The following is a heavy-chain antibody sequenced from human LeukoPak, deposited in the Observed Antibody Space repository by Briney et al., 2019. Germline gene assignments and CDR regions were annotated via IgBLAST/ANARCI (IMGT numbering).Heavy chain of an antibody. CDR2: IIPILGIA. CDR3: ARGNSSGWFRYDAFDI. D-gene: IGHD6-19*01. V-gene: IGHV1-69*04. CDR1: GGTFSSYA. J-gene: IGHJ3*02. Sequence: SVKVSCKASGGTFSSYAISWVRQAPGQGLEWMGRIIPILGIANYAQKLQGRVTTTADKSTSTAYMELSSLRSEDTAVYYCARGNSSGWFRYDAFDIWGQGTMVTVSS.